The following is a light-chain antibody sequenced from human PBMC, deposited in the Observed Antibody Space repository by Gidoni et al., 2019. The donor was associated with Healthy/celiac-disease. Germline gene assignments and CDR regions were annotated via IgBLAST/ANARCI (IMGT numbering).Light chain of an antibody. CDR2: AAS. CDR3: QQSYSTLLFT. V-gene: IGKV1-39*01. J-gene: IGKJ3*01. Sequence: DIQMTQSPSSLSASVGDRVTITCRASQSISSYLNWYQQKPGKAPKLLIYAASSLQSGVPSRFSGSGSVTDFTLTISILQPEDFATYYCQQSYSTLLFTFXPXTKVDIK. CDR1: QSISSY.